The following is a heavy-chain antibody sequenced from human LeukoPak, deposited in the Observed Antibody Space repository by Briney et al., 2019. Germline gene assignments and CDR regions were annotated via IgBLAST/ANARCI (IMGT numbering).Heavy chain of an antibody. J-gene: IGHJ5*02. CDR2: IYYSGST. V-gene: IGHV4-59*08. CDR1: GGSISSYY. CDR3: ARTGILTGYRMGDWFDP. Sequence: PSETLSLTCTVSGGSISSYYWSWIRQPPGKGLEWIGYIYYSGSTNYNPSLKSRVTISVDTSKNQFSLKLSSVTAADTAVYYCARTGILTGYRMGDWFDPWGQGTLVTVSS. D-gene: IGHD3-9*01.